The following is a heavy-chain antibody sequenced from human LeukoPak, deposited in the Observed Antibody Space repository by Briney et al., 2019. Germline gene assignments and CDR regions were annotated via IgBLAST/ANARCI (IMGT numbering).Heavy chain of an antibody. CDR2: ISWNSGSI. V-gene: IGHV3-9*01. D-gene: IGHD3-10*01. J-gene: IGHJ4*02. CDR3: AREGESYPDLDY. CDR1: GFTFDDYA. Sequence: GGSLRLSCAASGFTFDDYAMHWVRQAPGKGLEWVSGISWNSGSIGYADSVEGRFTISRDNAKNSLYLQMNSLRAEDTAVYYCAREGESYPDLDYWGQGTLVTVSS.